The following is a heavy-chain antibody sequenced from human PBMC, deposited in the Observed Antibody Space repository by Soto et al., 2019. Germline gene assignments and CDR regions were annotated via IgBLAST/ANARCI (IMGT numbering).Heavy chain of an antibody. V-gene: IGHV3-30*03. D-gene: IGHD5-18*01. CDR2: ISYDGSNK. Sequence: QVQLVESGGGVVQPGRSLRLSCAASGFTFSSYGMHWVRQAPGKGLEWVAVISYDGSNKYYADSVKGRFTISRDNSKNTLYLQMNSLRAEDTAVYYCARGADWLWLNWYFDLWGRGTLVTVSS. J-gene: IGHJ2*01. CDR3: ARGADWLWLNWYFDL. CDR1: GFTFSSYG.